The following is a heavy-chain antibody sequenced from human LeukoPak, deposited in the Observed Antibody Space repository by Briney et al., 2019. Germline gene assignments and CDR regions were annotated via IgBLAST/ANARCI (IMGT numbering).Heavy chain of an antibody. D-gene: IGHD3-16*02. Sequence: GGSLRLSCAASAFTFSSYGMHWVHQAPGKGLEWVSAISGSGGSTYYADSVKGRFTISRDNSKNTLYLQMNSLRAEDTAVYYCAKGSLYDYFDYWGQGTLVTVSS. CDR2: ISGSGGST. J-gene: IGHJ4*02. V-gene: IGHV3-23*01. CDR1: AFTFSSYG. CDR3: AKGSLYDYFDY.